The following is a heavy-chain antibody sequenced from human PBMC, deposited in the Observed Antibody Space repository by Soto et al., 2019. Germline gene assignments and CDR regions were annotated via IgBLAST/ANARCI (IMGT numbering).Heavy chain of an antibody. V-gene: IGHV4-38-2*02. CDR1: GYSISSGYY. Sequence: SETLSLTCAVSGYSISSGYYWGWIRQPPGKGLEWIGSIYHSGSTYYNPSLKSRVTISVDTSKNQFSLKLSSVTAADTAVYYWARDPTRTAYDSWGQGTLVTSP. D-gene: IGHD2-21*02. CDR2: IYHSGST. J-gene: IGHJ4*02. CDR3: ARDPTRTAYDS.